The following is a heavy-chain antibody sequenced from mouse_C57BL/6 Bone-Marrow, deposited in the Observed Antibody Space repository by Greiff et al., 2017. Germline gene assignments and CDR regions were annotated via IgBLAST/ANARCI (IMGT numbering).Heavy chain of an antibody. CDR1: GYTFTSYW. CDR2: IYPGSGST. V-gene: IGHV1-55*01. Sequence: QVQLQQPGAELVKPGASVKMSCKASGYTFTSYWITWVKQRPGQGLEWIGDIYPGSGSTNYNEKFKSKATLTVDTSSSTAYMQRSSLTSEDSAVYYCARYYDYDEVDYWGQGTTLTVSS. J-gene: IGHJ2*01. CDR3: ARYYDYDEVDY. D-gene: IGHD2-4*01.